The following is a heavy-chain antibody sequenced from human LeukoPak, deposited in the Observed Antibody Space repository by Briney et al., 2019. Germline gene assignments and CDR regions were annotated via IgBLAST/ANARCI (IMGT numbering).Heavy chain of an antibody. Sequence: GGSLRLSCAASGFTFSSYDIHWVRQATGKGLEWVSGIGTAGEIYYPGSVKGRFTISRENAKNSLYLQMNSLRAGDTAVYYCARGAYSSTWYSRYFYLWGRGTLVTVSS. J-gene: IGHJ2*01. CDR2: IGTAGEI. CDR3: ARGAYSSTWYSRYFYL. CDR1: GFTFSSYD. D-gene: IGHD6-13*01. V-gene: IGHV3-13*01.